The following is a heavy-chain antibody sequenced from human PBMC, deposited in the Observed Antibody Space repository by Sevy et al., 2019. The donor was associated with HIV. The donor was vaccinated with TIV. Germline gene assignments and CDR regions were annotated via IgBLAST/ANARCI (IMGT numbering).Heavy chain of an antibody. J-gene: IGHJ6*02. CDR2: INPNSGGT. V-gene: IGHV1-2*02. CDR3: ARHVGGCSGGSCYSDVTYYYGMDV. D-gene: IGHD2-15*01. Sequence: ASVKVSCKASGYTFSGYDMHWVRQAPGQGLEWMGWINPNSGGTIYAQKFQGRVTMTRDTSISTAYMELSRLRSDDTAMYYCARHVGGCSGGSCYSDVTYYYGMDVWGQGTTVTVSS. CDR1: GYTFSGYD.